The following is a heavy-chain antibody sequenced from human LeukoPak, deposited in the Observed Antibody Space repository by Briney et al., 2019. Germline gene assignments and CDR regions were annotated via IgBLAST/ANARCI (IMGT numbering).Heavy chain of an antibody. V-gene: IGHV4-39*07. CDR1: GASISSTSYY. J-gene: IGHJ5*02. Sequence: SDTLSLTCTVSGASISSTSYYWGWIRQPPGKGLEWIGSTYYRGTTYYNPSLKSRVTISVDTSQNQFSLKLNSVTAADTAIYFCARDSGTTGEVKFDPWGQGTLVTVSS. CDR2: TYYRGTT. CDR3: ARDSGTTGEVKFDP. D-gene: IGHD3-10*01.